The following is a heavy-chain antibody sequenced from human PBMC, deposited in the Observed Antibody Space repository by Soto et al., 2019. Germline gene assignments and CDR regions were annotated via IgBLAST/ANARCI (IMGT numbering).Heavy chain of an antibody. Sequence: SETLSLTCSVSGGSIDNYYWSWIRQAPGKGLEWIGYVYHNGRTSYNPSLKSRVSISVDRSKNQFSLNLSSVTAADTAVYYCAREYYDFWSTTYSYYGMDVWGQGTTVTVSS. V-gene: IGHV4-59*01. CDR1: GGSIDNYY. CDR3: AREYYDFWSTTYSYYGMDV. J-gene: IGHJ6*02. CDR2: VYHNGRT. D-gene: IGHD3-3*01.